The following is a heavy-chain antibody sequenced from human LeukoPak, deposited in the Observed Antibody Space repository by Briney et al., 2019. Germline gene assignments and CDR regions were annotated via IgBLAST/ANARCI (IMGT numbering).Heavy chain of an antibody. J-gene: IGHJ4*02. CDR2: VSRSGDTK. CDR1: GFTFSSYA. V-gene: IGHV3-23*01. Sequence: GGSLRLSCAASGFTFSSYAMNWVRQAPGKGLEWVAGVSRSGDTKHYADSVKGRFTISRDNSKSTVFLQMISLRAEDTAVYYCAKDYEVVVAATNYFDYWGQGTLVTVSS. CDR3: AKDYEVVVAATNYFDY. D-gene: IGHD2-15*01.